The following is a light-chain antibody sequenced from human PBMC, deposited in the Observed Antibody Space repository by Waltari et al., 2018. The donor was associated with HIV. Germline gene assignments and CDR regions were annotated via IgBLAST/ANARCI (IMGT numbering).Light chain of an antibody. CDR2: EVT. V-gene: IGLV2-8*01. CDR3: SSYAGGNNLV. Sequence: QSALTQPASVSGSPGQSITISCTGTSSDVGGYNYVSWYQQHPGKAPKLMIYEVTKRPSGVPARFSGSKTGNTASLTVSGLQADDEADYYCSSYAGGNNLVFGGGTKLTVL. J-gene: IGLJ2*01. CDR1: SSDVGGYNY.